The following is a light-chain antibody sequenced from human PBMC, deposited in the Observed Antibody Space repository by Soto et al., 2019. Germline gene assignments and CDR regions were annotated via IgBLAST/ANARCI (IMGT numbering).Light chain of an antibody. V-gene: IGKV1-12*01. CDR2: AAS. J-gene: IGKJ2*01. CDR3: QEVNSFPRA. Sequence: DIQMTQSPPSLSASVGDTVTITCRASQDISTWLAWYQQKPGKVPKVLIYAASTLQPGVPSRFSGGGSGTDVSLTISSLQPEDFATYYCQEVNSFPRAFGQGTKLEIK. CDR1: QDISTW.